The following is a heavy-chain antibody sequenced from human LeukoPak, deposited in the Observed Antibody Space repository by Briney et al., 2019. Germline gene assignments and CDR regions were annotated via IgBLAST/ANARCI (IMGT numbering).Heavy chain of an antibody. CDR2: IHRDGRT. Sequence: SGTLSLTCALSGDSNSTSEWRRCVRQPPGQGLEWIGEIHRDGRTRYNPSLTSRVTMSMDYSKNQFSLNVRFVTAADTAIYYCGKTDIYFNPIDYWGPGSLVTVSS. V-gene: IGHV4-4*02. J-gene: IGHJ4*02. CDR1: GDSNSTSEW. D-gene: IGHD3-9*01. CDR3: GKTDIYFNPIDY.